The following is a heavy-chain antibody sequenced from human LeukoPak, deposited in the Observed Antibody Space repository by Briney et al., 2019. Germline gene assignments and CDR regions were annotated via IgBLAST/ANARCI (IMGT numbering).Heavy chain of an antibody. Sequence: SVKVSCKASGGTFSSYAISWVGQAPGQGLEWMGRIIPILGIANYAQKFQGRVTITADKSTSTAYMELSSLRSEDTAVYYCARGNYSSGYYYVSYYYYYGMDVWGQGTTVTVSS. V-gene: IGHV1-69*04. CDR1: GGTFSSYA. J-gene: IGHJ6*02. CDR2: IIPILGIA. CDR3: ARGNYSSGYYYVSYYYYYGMDV. D-gene: IGHD3-22*01.